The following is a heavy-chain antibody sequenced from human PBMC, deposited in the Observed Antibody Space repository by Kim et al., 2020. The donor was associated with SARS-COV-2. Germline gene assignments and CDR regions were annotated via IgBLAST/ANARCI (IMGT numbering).Heavy chain of an antibody. Sequence: YAVSVKRRITINADTSKNQFSLQLNSVTPEDTAVYYCVGRSRDVRGGLDIWGQGTMVTVSS. J-gene: IGHJ3*02. CDR3: VGRSRDVRGGLDI. V-gene: IGHV6-1*01. D-gene: IGHD2-15*01.